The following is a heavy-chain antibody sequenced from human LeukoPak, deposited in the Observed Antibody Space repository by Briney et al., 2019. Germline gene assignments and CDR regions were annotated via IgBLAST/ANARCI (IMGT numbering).Heavy chain of an antibody. CDR2: ISWDGGST. CDR3: AKGSHITGKTREAFDI. Sequence: GGSLRLSCAASGFTFDDYGMHWVRQAPGKGLEWVSVISWDGGSTYYADSVKGRFTTSRDNSKNSLYLQMNSLRAEDTAVYYCAKGSHITGKTREAFDIWGQGTMVTVSS. V-gene: IGHV3-43D*04. J-gene: IGHJ3*02. D-gene: IGHD1/OR15-1a*01. CDR1: GFTFDDYG.